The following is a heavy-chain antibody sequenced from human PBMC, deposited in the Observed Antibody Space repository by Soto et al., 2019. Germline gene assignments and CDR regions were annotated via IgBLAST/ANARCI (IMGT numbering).Heavy chain of an antibody. J-gene: IGHJ4*02. CDR1: GGSVGSYH. V-gene: IGHV4-59*02. CDR2: VYYTGTT. CDR3: ARDTVLTGMFDF. Sequence: SETLSLTCTVSGGSVGSYHWSWVRQPPGKGLEWIASVYYTGTTNYNPSLGSRVTISIDAPGNRFSMEITSVTAADTAIYYCARDTVLTGMFDFWGQGTLVTVSS. D-gene: IGHD4-17*01.